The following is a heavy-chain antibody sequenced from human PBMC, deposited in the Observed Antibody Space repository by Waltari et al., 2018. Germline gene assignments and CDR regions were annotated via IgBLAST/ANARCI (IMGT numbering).Heavy chain of an antibody. CDR3: TKYSYDDTDYTFIES. D-gene: IGHD5-18*01. J-gene: IGHJ4*02. V-gene: IGHV3-23*01. CDR1: GFIFVNHA. CDR2: RIGCGRNP. Sequence: EVQLLESGGDLVQPGGSLRLSCAASGFIFVNHAMVWGRQAPGMGLEWASTRIGCGRNPFYADSVKVRFTISTDNSGDSLFLHITSVRAEDTAVYFCTKYSYDDTDYTFIESWGQGTLVSVAS.